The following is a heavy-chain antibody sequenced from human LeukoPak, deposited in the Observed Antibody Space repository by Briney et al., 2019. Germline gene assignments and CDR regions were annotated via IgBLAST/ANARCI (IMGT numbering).Heavy chain of an antibody. V-gene: IGHV3-9*01. CDR1: GFTFDDYA. J-gene: IGHJ4*02. CDR3: AKDIGPGEDFFSGYYDY. Sequence: GRSLRLSCAASGFTFDDYAMHWVRQAPGKGLEWVSGISWNSGSIGYADSVKGRFTISRENAKNALYLQKNSLSAEDTALYYCAKDIGPGEDFFSGYYDYWGQGTLVTVSS. CDR2: ISWNSGSI. D-gene: IGHD3-3*01.